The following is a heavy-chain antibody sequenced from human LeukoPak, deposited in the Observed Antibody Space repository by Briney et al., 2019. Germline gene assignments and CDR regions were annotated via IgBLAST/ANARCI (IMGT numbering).Heavy chain of an antibody. Sequence: PGGSLRLSCAASGFTFSSYAMSWVRQAPGKGLEWVSVISGSGGSTYSADSVKGRFTISRDNSKNTLFLQMNSLRAEDTAVYYCARSVIQGVYCGMDVWGQGTTVTVSS. J-gene: IGHJ6*02. CDR2: ISGSGGST. V-gene: IGHV3-23*01. CDR1: GFTFSSYA. CDR3: ARSVIQGVYCGMDV. D-gene: IGHD2-21*01.